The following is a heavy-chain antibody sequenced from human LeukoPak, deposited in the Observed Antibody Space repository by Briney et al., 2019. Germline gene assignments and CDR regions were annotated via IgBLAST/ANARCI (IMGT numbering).Heavy chain of an antibody. CDR1: GFTFSSYW. CDR2: INSDGSST. CDR3: ARHVVAVGFDC. Sequence: GGSLRLSCAASGFTFSSYWMHWVRQAPGKGLVWVSRINSDGSSTSYADSVKGRFTISRDNAKNSLYLQMNSLRAEDTAVYYCARHVVAVGFDCWGQGTLVTVSS. D-gene: IGHD3-22*01. V-gene: IGHV3-74*01. J-gene: IGHJ4*02.